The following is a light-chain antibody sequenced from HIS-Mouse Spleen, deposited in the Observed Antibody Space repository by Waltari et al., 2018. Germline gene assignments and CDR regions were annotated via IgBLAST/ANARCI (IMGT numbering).Light chain of an antibody. Sequence: QSVLTQPPSASGTPGQRVTIPCSGSSSNIGSNYVYWFQQPPGPAPKLLIYRNNQRPSGVPDRFSGSKSGTSASLAISGLRSEDEADYYCAAWDDSLSGHVVFGGGTKLTVL. CDR2: RNN. CDR3: AAWDDSLSGHVV. J-gene: IGLJ2*01. V-gene: IGLV1-47*01. CDR1: SSNIGSNY.